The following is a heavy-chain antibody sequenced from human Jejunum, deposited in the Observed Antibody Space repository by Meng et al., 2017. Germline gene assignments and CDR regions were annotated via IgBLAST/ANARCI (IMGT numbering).Heavy chain of an antibody. J-gene: IGHJ6*02. V-gene: IGHV5-51*01. D-gene: IGHD3-10*01. CDR1: GYSFTNYW. CDR3: ARSYYYGSGNYAYYYYGMDV. Sequence: GESLKISCKGSGYSFTNYWVGWVRQRPGKGLEWMGIISPSESDVRYSPSFQGQVTISADKSISTAYLQWSSLKASDSAMYYCARSYYYGSGNYAYYYYGMDVWGQGTSVTVSS. CDR2: ISPSESDV.